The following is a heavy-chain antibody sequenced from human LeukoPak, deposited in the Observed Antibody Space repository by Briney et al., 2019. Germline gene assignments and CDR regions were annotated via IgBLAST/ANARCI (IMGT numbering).Heavy chain of an antibody. D-gene: IGHD1-1*01. J-gene: IGHJ4*02. CDR2: INDSGST. V-gene: IGHV4-34*01. Sequence: SETLSLTCAVYSVSFSGYYWSWIRQPPGKGLEWIGDINDSGSTYYNPPLKSRVSISVDTSKNQFSLKLSSLTAADTAVYYCARDWNRYPYWGQGALVTVYS. CDR1: SVSFSGYY. CDR3: ARDWNRYPY.